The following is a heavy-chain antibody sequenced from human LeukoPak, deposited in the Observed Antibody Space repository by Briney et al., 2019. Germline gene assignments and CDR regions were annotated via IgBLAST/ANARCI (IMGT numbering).Heavy chain of an antibody. CDR1: GFTFSSYG. V-gene: IGHV3-33*01. CDR2: IWYDGSNK. CDR3: ARDTSVLSFPYYYYYMDV. Sequence: GGSLRLSCAASGFTFSSYGMHWVRQAPGKGLEWLAVIWYDGSNKYYADSVKGRFTISRDNSKNTLYLQMNSLRAEDTAVYYCARDTSVLSFPYYYYYMDVWGKGTTVTVSS. J-gene: IGHJ6*03. D-gene: IGHD2-8*01.